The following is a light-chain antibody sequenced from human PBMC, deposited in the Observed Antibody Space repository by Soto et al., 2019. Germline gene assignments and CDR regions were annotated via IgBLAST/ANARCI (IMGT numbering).Light chain of an antibody. V-gene: IGKV3-15*01. CDR2: DAS. J-gene: IGKJ1*01. CDR1: QSISRN. CDR3: QQYNNWPPWT. Sequence: EIVMTQSPPTLYVSPGERATLSCRASQSISRNLAWFQQKPGQAPRLLIYDASTRATGIPARFSGSGSGTEFTLTISSLQSEDFALYYCQQYNNWPPWTFGQGTKVDIK.